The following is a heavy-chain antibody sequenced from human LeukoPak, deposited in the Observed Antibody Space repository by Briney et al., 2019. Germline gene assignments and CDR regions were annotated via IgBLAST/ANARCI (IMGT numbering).Heavy chain of an antibody. V-gene: IGHV3-33*05. Sequence: GGSLRLSCAASGFIFSHYGMHWVRQAPGKGLEWVAVIQNDASTENFADSVKGRYTISRDNSKNTVFLQMNSLRVEDTAVYYCARELSQIVWGGLDYGGQGTLVSVSS. CDR3: ARELSQIVWGGLDY. CDR1: GFIFSHYG. D-gene: IGHD2-21*01. J-gene: IGHJ4*02. CDR2: IQNDASTE.